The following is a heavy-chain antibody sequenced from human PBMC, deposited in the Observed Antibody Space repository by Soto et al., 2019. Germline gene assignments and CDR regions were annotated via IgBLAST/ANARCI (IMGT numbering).Heavy chain of an antibody. D-gene: IGHD6-13*01. CDR2: IYYSGST. Sequence: QLQLQESGPGLVKPSETLSLTCTVSGGSISSNSYYWGWIRQPPGKGLEWIGSIYYSGSTYYNPSLKSRVTISVDTSKNQCPLKLSSVTAADTAVYYCARRGSSSWYGYWGQGTLVTVSS. J-gene: IGHJ4*02. CDR3: ARRGSSSWYGY. CDR1: GGSISSNSYY. V-gene: IGHV4-39*01.